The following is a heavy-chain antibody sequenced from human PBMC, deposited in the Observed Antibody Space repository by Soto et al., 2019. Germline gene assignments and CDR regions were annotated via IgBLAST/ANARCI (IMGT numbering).Heavy chain of an antibody. CDR3: ARRNPADAFDI. D-gene: IGHD4-4*01. CDR2: IYYSGST. CDR1: GGSISSYY. Sequence: SETLSLTCTVSGGSISSYYWSWIRQPPGKGLEWIGYIYYSGSTNYNPSLKSRVTISVDTSKNQFSLKLSSVTAADTAVYYCARRNPADAFDIWGQGTMVTVSS. V-gene: IGHV4-59*08. J-gene: IGHJ3*02.